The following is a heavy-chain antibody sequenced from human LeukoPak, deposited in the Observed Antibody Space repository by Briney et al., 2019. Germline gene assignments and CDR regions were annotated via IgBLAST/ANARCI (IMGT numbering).Heavy chain of an antibody. Sequence: PSETLSLTCAVYGGSFSGYYWSWIRQPPGKGLEWIGEINHSGSTNYNPSLKSRVTISVDTSKNQFSLKLSSVTAADTAVYYCARDQHLGDYVWGSYRWGYFDLWGRGTLVTVSS. D-gene: IGHD3-16*02. CDR3: ARDQHLGDYVWGSYRWGYFDL. V-gene: IGHV4-34*01. J-gene: IGHJ2*01. CDR1: GGSFSGYY. CDR2: INHSGST.